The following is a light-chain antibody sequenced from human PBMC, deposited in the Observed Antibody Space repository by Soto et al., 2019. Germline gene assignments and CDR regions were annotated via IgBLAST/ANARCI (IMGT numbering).Light chain of an antibody. CDR1: DTVNIY. J-gene: IGKJ5*01. Sequence: VVLPQSPATLSLSPGDIATLSCRASDTVNIYLAWYQQKPGQAPRLLLYDASNRATGIPARFSGSESGTAFTLTISSLEPEDSAIYYCQQRYNWPPLTFGQGTRLEIK. V-gene: IGKV3-11*01. CDR2: DAS. CDR3: QQRYNWPPLT.